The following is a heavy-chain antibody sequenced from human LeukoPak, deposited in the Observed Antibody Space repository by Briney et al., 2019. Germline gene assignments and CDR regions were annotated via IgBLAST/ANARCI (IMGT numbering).Heavy chain of an antibody. V-gene: IGHV3-11*01. CDR2: ISSSGSTI. Sequence: PGGSLRLSCAASGFTFSDYYMSWIRQAPGKGLEWVSYISSSGSTICYADSVKGRFTISRDNAKNSLYLQMNSLRAEDTAVYYCARDGYSSSWYLIDYWGQGTLVTVSS. CDR1: GFTFSDYY. CDR3: ARDGYSSSWYLIDY. D-gene: IGHD6-13*01. J-gene: IGHJ4*02.